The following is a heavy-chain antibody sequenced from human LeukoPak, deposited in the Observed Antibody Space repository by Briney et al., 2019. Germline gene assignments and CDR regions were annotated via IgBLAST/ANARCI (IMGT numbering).Heavy chain of an antibody. Sequence: GGSLRLSCEASGFTFSTYAMSWVRQPPGKGLQWVSGISVSVSGTYSTDSLRGRFTISKDTSKTTVYLGLGNLGAQDTALYYCAKCMTGTGVCLNFDSWGQGILVTVSS. V-gene: IGHV3-23*01. CDR1: GFTFSTYA. J-gene: IGHJ4*02. CDR2: ISVSVSGT. CDR3: AKCMTGTGVCLNFDS. D-gene: IGHD2-8*02.